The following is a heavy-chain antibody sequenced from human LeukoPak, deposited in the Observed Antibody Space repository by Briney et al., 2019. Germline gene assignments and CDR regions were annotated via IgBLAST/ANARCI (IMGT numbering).Heavy chain of an antibody. CDR1: GYTFTSYY. CDR2: INPSGGST. CDR3: ARRLWAYCGGDCYAQFFDP. Sequence: ASVKVSCKASGYTFTSYYMHWVRQAPGQGLEWMGIINPSGGSTSYAQKFQGRVTMARDTSTSTVYMELSSLRSEDTAVYYCARRLWAYCGGDCYAQFFDPWGQGTLVTVSS. D-gene: IGHD2-21*02. V-gene: IGHV1-46*01. J-gene: IGHJ5*02.